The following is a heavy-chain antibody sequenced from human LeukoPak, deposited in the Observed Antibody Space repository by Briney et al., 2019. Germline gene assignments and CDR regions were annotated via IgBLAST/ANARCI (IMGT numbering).Heavy chain of an antibody. J-gene: IGHJ5*02. CDR3: ARVLSSWYKNWFDP. D-gene: IGHD6-13*01. CDR1: GFTFSSYS. V-gene: IGHV3-21*01. CDR2: ISSSSSYI. Sequence: GGSLRLSCAASGFTFSSYSMNWVRQAPGKGLEWVSSISSSSSYIYYADSVKGRFTISRDNAKNSLYLQMNSLRAEDTAVYYCARVLSSWYKNWFDPWGQGTLVTVSS.